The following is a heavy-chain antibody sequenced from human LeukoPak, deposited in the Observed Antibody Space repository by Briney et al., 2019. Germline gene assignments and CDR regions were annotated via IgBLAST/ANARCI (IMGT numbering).Heavy chain of an antibody. CDR1: GGTFSSYA. CDR2: IIPIFGTA. J-gene: IGHJ6*03. D-gene: IGHD2-21*02. V-gene: IGHV1-69*06. CDR3: ARWAPSGDRDYYYYYMDV. Sequence: ASVKVSCKASGGTFSSYAISWVRQAPGQGLEWMGGIIPIFGTANYAQKFQGRVTITADKSTSTAYMELSSLRSEDTAVYYCARWAPSGDRDYYYYYMDVWGKGTTVTVSS.